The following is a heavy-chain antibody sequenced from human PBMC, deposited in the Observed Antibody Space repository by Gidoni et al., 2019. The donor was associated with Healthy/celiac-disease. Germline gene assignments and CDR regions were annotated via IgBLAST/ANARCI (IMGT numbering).Heavy chain of an antibody. CDR3: ARPTAAADWYFDL. CDR1: GYSISNGHY. V-gene: IGHV4-38-2*02. J-gene: IGHJ2*01. D-gene: IGHD6-13*01. CDR2: IYHSGST. Sequence: QVQLQESGPGLVKPSETLSLTCTVSGYSISNGHYWGWIRQPPGKGLEWIGSIYHSGSTYYNPSLKSRVTISVDTSKNQFSLKLSSVTAADTAVYYCARPTAAADWYFDLWGRGTLVTVSS.